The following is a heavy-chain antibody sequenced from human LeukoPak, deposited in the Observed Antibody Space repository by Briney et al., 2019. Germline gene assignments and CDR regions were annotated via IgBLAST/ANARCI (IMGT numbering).Heavy chain of an antibody. Sequence: ASVKVSCKASGYTFTSYDINWVRQATEQGLEWMGWMNPNSGNTGYAQKFQGRVTMTRNTSISTAYMELSSLRSEDTAVYYCARVVSGYSYGYAYFAYYFDYWGQGTLVTVSS. CDR1: GYTFTSYD. CDR3: ARVVSGYSYGYAYFAYYFDY. D-gene: IGHD5-18*01. CDR2: MNPNSGNT. J-gene: IGHJ4*02. V-gene: IGHV1-8*01.